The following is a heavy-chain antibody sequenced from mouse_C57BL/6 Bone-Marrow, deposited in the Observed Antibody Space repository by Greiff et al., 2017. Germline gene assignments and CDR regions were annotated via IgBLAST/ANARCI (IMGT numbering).Heavy chain of an antibody. J-gene: IGHJ1*03. CDR3: ARESLYYYGSSYWYFDV. V-gene: IGHV1-82*01. D-gene: IGHD1-1*01. CDR2: IYPGDGDT. CDR1: GYAFSSSW. Sequence: VQLQQSGPELVKPGASVKISCKASGYAFSSSWMNWVKQRPGKGLEWIGRIYPGDGDTNYNGKFKGKATLTADKSSSTAYMQLSSLTSEDSAVXFCARESLYYYGSSYWYFDVWGTGTTVTVSS.